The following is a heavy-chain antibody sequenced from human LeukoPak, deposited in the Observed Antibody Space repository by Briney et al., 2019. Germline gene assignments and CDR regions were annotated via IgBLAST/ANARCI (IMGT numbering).Heavy chain of an antibody. CDR1: GFTFDDYA. D-gene: IGHD3-22*01. J-gene: IGHJ4*02. CDR2: ISWNSGSI. V-gene: IGHV3-9*01. Sequence: GGSLRLSCAASGFTFDDYAMHWVRQAPGKGLEWVSGISWNSGSIGYADSVKGRFTISRDNAKNSLYLQMNSLRAEDTALYYCAKEVESSGYYGPIDYWGQGTLVTVSS. CDR3: AKEVESSGYYGPIDY.